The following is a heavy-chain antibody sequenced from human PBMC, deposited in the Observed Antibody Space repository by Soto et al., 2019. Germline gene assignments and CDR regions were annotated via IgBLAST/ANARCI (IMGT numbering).Heavy chain of an antibody. CDR2: ISSSSSTI. V-gene: IGHV3-48*01. CDR1: GFTFSSYS. J-gene: IGHJ6*02. D-gene: IGHD3-3*01. Sequence: PGGSLRLSCAASGFTFSSYSMNWVRQAPGKGLEWVSYISSSSSTIYYADSVKGRFTISRDNAKNSLFLQMNSLRAEDTAVYYCARDLNFWRGYYYYYYGMDVWGQGTTLTVSS. CDR3: ARDLNFWRGYYYYYYGMDV.